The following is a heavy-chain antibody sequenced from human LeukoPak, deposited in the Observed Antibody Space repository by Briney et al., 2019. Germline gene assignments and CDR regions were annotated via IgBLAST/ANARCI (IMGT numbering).Heavy chain of an antibody. J-gene: IGHJ4*02. CDR1: GYTLTSYY. D-gene: IGHD3-22*01. V-gene: IGHV1-46*01. Sequence: ASVKVSCKASGYTLTSYYMYWVRQAPGQGLEWMGIINPSGGRTSYAQKFQGRVTMTRDMSTSTVYMELSSLRSEDTAVYYCARGGHVRVYDNSYYGHYWGQGTLVTVSS. CDR3: ARGGHVRVYDNSYYGHY. CDR2: INPSGGRT.